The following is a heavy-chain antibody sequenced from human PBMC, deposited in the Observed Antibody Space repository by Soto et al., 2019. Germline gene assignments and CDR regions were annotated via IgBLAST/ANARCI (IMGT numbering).Heavy chain of an antibody. Sequence: SEALSLTCGGYGGSFSGYCWSGSRQPPGKGLEWIGEINHSGSTNYNPPLKSRVTISVDTSKNQFSLKLSSVTAADTAVYYCARPTRQWLGLRYYYGMDVWGQGTTVT. J-gene: IGHJ6*02. CDR2: INHSGST. D-gene: IGHD6-19*01. CDR3: ARPTRQWLGLRYYYGMDV. CDR1: GGSFSGYC. V-gene: IGHV4-34*01.